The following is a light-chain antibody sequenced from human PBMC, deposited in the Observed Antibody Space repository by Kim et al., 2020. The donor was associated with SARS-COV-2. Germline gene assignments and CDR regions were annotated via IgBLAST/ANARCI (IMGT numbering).Light chain of an antibody. J-gene: IGKJ2*01. CDR1: QSINTW. Sequence: DIQMTQSPSTLSASVGDRVTITCRASQSINTWLAWYQQKPGKAPNLLIYKASSLESGVPSRFSGSGSGTEFTLTISSLHPDDFATYYCQQYNSYSYTFGQGTKLEI. CDR3: QQYNSYSYT. CDR2: KAS. V-gene: IGKV1-5*03.